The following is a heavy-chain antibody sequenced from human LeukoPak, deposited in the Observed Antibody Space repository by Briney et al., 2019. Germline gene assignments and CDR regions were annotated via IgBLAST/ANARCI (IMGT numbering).Heavy chain of an antibody. V-gene: IGHV3-66*01. J-gene: IGHJ4*02. D-gene: IGHD6-6*01. CDR3: ARDSGSSSRGSFDY. CDR2: IYSGGST. CDR1: GFTVSSNY. Sequence: GGSLRLSCAASGFTVSSNYMSWVRQAPGKGLEWVSVIYSGGSTYYADSVKGRFTISRDNSKNTLYLQMNSLRAEDTAVYYCARDSGSSSRGSFDYWGQGTLVTVSS.